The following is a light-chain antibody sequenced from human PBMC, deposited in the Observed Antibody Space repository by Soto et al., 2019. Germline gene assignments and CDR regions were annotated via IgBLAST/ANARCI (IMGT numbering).Light chain of an antibody. V-gene: IGKV3-20*01. CDR3: QQYASAPLT. J-gene: IGKJ1*01. Sequence: EIVLTHSPDTLSLSPGERATLSCRASLTVTNNYLAWYQQKAGQAPRLVIYDASTRATGIPDRFSASGSGTDFTLTISRLEPEDFAVYFCQQYASAPLTCGQGTKVEVK. CDR2: DAS. CDR1: LTVTNNY.